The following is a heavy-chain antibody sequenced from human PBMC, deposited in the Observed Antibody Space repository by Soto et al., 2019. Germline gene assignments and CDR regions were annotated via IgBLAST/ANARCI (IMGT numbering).Heavy chain of an antibody. CDR3: TRDASRDSSARGWFDP. CDR2: ISSNSAYI. CDR1: GFTFRSFT. Sequence: PGGSLRLSCAASGFTFRSFTMNWVRQAPGKGLEWVSTISSNSAYIYYTDALRGRFTISRDNAKNSLHLQMNSLRAEDTAVYYRTRDASRDSSARGWFDPWGPGTLVTVS. D-gene: IGHD6-13*01. J-gene: IGHJ5*02. V-gene: IGHV3-21*01.